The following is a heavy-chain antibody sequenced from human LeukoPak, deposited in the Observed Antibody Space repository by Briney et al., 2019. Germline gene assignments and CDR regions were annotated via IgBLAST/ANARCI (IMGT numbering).Heavy chain of an antibody. CDR2: ITSGRTYT. Sequence: PGGSLRLSCTASGFTCTAFSMNWVRHSPGKGLEWVSSITSGRTYTYYADSLKGRFTISRDNAKKSLYLQMNSLRVDDSAVYYCARGEANSRFDYWGQGTLVTVSS. D-gene: IGHD4/OR15-4a*01. J-gene: IGHJ4*02. CDR3: ARGEANSRFDY. CDR1: GFTCTAFS. V-gene: IGHV3-21*01.